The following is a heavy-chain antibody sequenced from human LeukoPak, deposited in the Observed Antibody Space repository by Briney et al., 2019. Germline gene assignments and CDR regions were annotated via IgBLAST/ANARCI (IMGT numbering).Heavy chain of an antibody. V-gene: IGHV4-39*01. CDR3: ARPHSYPDYYFDY. CDR2: IYYSGST. CDR1: GGSISSISYY. Sequence: KPSETLSLTCTVSGGSISSISYYWGWIRQPPGKGLEWIGFIYYSGSTYYNPSLKSRVTIFVDTSKNQFSLKLTSVTAADTAVYYCARPHSYPDYYFDYWGQGTLVTVSS. J-gene: IGHJ4*02. D-gene: IGHD2-15*01.